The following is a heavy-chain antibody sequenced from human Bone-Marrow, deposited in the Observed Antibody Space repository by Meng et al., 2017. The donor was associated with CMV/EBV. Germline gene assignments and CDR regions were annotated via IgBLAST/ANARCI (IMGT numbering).Heavy chain of an antibody. V-gene: IGHV5-51*01. J-gene: IGHJ6*02. CDR1: GYTFRTYW. CDR2: IYPDDFDI. CDR3: ARHLEMATIAEYNYGMDV. D-gene: IGHD5-24*01. Sequence: GESLKISCKGSGYTFRTYWIGWVRQMPGKGLEWMGIIYPDDFDIRYSPSFQGQVTISADKSTSTAYLQWSSLKASDTAIYYCARHLEMATIAEYNYGMDVWGQGITVTVSS.